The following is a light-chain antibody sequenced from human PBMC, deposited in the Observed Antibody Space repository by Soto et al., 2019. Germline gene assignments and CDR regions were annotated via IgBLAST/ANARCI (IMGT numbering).Light chain of an antibody. CDR2: DNI. V-gene: IGLV1-44*01. J-gene: IGLJ3*02. CDR1: SSNIGNNA. Sequence: QPVLTQPPSASGTPGQRVTISCSGSSSNIGNNAVNWYQQFPGTAPKLLIYDNIQRPSGVPDRFSGSKSGTSASLAISGLQSEDEAYYYCAAWGDNLNGWVFGGGTKLTVL. CDR3: AAWGDNLNGWV.